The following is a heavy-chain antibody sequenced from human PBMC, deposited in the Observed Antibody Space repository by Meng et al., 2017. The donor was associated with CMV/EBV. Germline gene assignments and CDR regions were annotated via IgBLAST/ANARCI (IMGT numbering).Heavy chain of an antibody. Sequence: SLKISCAASGFTFDDYAMHWVRQAPGKGLEWVSGISWNSGSIGYADSVKGRFTISRDNAKNSLYLQMNSLRAEDTALYYCAKDRGSRSAAIINAFDIWGQGTMVTV. CDR1: GFTFDDYA. V-gene: IGHV3-9*01. J-gene: IGHJ3*02. D-gene: IGHD2-2*01. CDR3: AKDRGSRSAAIINAFDI. CDR2: ISWNSGSI.